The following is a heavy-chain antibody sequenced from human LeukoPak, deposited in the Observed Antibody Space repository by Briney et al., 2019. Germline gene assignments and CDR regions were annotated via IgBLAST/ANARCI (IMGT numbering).Heavy chain of an antibody. CDR2: IHDSGST. CDR3: ARQFYGTAYRNYYFYYMDV. D-gene: IGHD3/OR15-3a*01. Sequence: SSETLSLICTVSGGSISTGNYYWGWIRQPPGHGLEWIGAIHDSGSTDYYPSLKSRVTISVDTSKTQFSLKLTSVTAADTAVYFCARQFYGTAYRNYYFYYMDVWGKGTTVAVSS. V-gene: IGHV4-39*01. J-gene: IGHJ6*03. CDR1: GGSISTGNYY.